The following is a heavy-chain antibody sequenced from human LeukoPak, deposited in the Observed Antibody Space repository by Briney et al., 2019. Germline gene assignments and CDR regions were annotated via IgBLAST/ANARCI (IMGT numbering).Heavy chain of an antibody. D-gene: IGHD3-10*01. Sequence: ASVKVSCKASGGTFSSYAISWVRQAPGQGREWMGGIIPIFGTANYAQKFQGRVTITMDESTSTAYMELSSLRSEDTAVYYCARAGSTGFDYYYMDVWGKGTTVTVSS. CDR2: IIPIFGTA. CDR3: ARAGSTGFDYYYMDV. CDR1: GGTFSSYA. J-gene: IGHJ6*03. V-gene: IGHV1-69*05.